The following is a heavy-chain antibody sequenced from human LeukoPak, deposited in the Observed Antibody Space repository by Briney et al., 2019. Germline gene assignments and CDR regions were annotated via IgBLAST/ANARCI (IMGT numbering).Heavy chain of an antibody. CDR1: GGSISSYY. J-gene: IGHJ4*02. CDR2: IYYSGST. V-gene: IGHV4-59*08. Sequence: PSETLSPTCTVSGGSISSYYWSWIRQPPGKGLEWIGYIYYSGSTNYNPSLKSRVTISVDTSKNQFSLKLSSVTAADTAVYYCARSTRYRGYSSYFDYWGQGTLVTVSS. CDR3: ARSTRYRGYSSYFDY. D-gene: IGHD5-18*01.